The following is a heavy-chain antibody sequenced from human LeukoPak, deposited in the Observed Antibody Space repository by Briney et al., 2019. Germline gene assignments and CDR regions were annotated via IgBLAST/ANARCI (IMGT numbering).Heavy chain of an antibody. CDR3: GLLRYFDWFPRAIFDY. D-gene: IGHD3-9*01. CDR1: GGTFSSYA. Sequence: SVKVSCKASGGTFSSYAISWVRQAPGQGLEWMGGIIPIFGTANYAQKFQGRVTITADKSTSTAYMELSSLRSEDTAVYYCGLLRYFDWFPRAIFDYWGQGTLVTVSS. CDR2: IIPIFGTA. J-gene: IGHJ4*02. V-gene: IGHV1-69*06.